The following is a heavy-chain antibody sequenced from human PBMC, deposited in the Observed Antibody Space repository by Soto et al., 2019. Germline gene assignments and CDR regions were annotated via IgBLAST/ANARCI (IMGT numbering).Heavy chain of an antibody. CDR1: GGSISSYY. V-gene: IGHV4-59*01. CDR3: ARDLWGYCGTDCYPLDV. Sequence: KASETLSLTCTVSGGSISSYYWSWIRQPPGKGLEWIGYMYNTGSTVYNPSLKSRVTISVDTSKNQLSLKLNAVTAADTAVYYCARDLWGYCGTDCYPLDVWGQGTTVTVSS. J-gene: IGHJ6*02. CDR2: MYNTGST. D-gene: IGHD2-21*02.